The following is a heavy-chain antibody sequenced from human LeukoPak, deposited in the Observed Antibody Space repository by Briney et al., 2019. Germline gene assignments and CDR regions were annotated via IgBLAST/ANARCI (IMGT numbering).Heavy chain of an antibody. CDR2: ISAYSGNT. Sequence: ASVKVSCTASGYTFTSYGVSWLRQAPGQGLEWMGWISAYSGNTNFAQKFQGRVTLTTDTSTSTAYMQLRSLRSDDTAVYYCARDRVAMTLNLEELSFTLFDFWGQGTLLTVSS. J-gene: IGHJ4*02. V-gene: IGHV1-18*01. CDR3: ARDRVAMTLNLEELSFTLFDF. CDR1: GYTFTSYG. D-gene: IGHD3-16*02.